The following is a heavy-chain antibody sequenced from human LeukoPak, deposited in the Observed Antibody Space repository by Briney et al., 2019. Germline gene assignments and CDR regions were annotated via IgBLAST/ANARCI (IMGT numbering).Heavy chain of an antibody. V-gene: IGHV3-74*01. CDR3: ARYTAEEYYYGSGSLDY. D-gene: IGHD3-10*01. CDR1: GFTFSNYW. Sequence: GGFLRLSCVASGFTFSNYWMHWVRQAPGKGLVWVSRINSDGSSTSYADSVKGRFTISRDNAKNTLFLQMNSLRAEDTAVYYCARYTAEEYYYGSGSLDYWGQGTLVTVSA. J-gene: IGHJ4*02. CDR2: INSDGSST.